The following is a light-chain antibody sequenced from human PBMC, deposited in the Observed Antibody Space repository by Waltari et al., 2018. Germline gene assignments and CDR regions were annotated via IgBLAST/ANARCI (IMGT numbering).Light chain of an antibody. J-gene: IGLJ2*01. CDR1: SRDVGTYNL. V-gene: IGLV2-23*02. CDR3: CSYSRSTTFVI. CDR2: EVS. Sequence: QSALTQPASVSGSPGQSITISCTGTSRDVGTYNLVSWYQQHPGKAPKLLISEVSERPSGVSVRFSASKSADTASLTISGLQAEDEADYYCCSYSRSTTFVIFGGGTKLTVL.